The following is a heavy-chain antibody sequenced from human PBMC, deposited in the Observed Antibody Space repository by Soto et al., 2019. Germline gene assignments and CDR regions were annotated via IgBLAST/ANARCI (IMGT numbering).Heavy chain of an antibody. CDR3: ARKYRYYYGSGSYYNILVFDY. Sequence: SETLSLTCAVYGGSFSGYYWSWIRQPPGKGLEWIGEINHSGSTNYNPSLKSRVTISVDTSKNQFSLKLSSVTAADTAVYYCARKYRYYYGSGSYYNILVFDYWGQGTLVTVSS. V-gene: IGHV4-34*01. J-gene: IGHJ4*02. CDR2: INHSGST. CDR1: GGSFSGYY. D-gene: IGHD3-10*01.